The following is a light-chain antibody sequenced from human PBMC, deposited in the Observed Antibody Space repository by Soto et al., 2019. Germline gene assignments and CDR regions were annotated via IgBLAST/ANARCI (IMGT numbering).Light chain of an antibody. CDR2: DNY. J-gene: IGLJ3*02. CDR1: SSNVGHES. Sequence: QSVLTQPPSVSAAPGQTVTISCSGSSSNVGHESVSWYQSLPGTAPKLLIYDNYKRPSGIPDRFSGSKSGTSATLGITGLQTGDEADYYCGTWDSTLNVWVFGGGTNVTVL. CDR3: GTWDSTLNVWV. V-gene: IGLV1-51*01.